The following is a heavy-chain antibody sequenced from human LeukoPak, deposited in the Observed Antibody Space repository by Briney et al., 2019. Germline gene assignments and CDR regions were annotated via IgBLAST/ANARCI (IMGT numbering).Heavy chain of an antibody. Sequence: SETLSLTCTVSGGSISGYYWSWIRQPPGKGLEWIGEINHSGSTNYNPSLKSRVTISVDTSKNQFSLKLSSVTAADTAVYYCARGIPTYYYDSSRPRQNNAFDYWGQGTLVTVSS. V-gene: IGHV4-34*01. J-gene: IGHJ4*02. CDR2: INHSGST. D-gene: IGHD3-22*01. CDR3: ARGIPTYYYDSSRPRQNNAFDY. CDR1: GGSISGYY.